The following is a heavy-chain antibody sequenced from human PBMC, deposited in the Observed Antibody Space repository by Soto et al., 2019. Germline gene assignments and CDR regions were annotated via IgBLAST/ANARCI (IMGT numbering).Heavy chain of an antibody. CDR3: ARDYCSSTSCYAFDH. CDR2: IGTAGDT. V-gene: IGHV3-13*01. Sequence: EVQLVESGGGLVQPGGSLRLSCAASGFTFSSYDMHWVRQATGKGLEWVSAIGTAGDTYYPGSVKGRFTISRENAKNSLYLQMNSLRAEDTAVYYCARDYCSSTSCYAFDHWGQGTLVTVSS. J-gene: IGHJ4*02. CDR1: GFTFSSYD. D-gene: IGHD2-2*01.